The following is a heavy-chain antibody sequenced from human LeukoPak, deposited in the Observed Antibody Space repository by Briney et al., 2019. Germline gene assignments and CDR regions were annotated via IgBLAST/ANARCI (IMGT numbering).Heavy chain of an antibody. Sequence: PGGSLRLSCAASGFTFSSYGMHWVRQAPGKGLEWVAVISYDGSNKYYADSVKGRFTISRDNSKNTLYLQMNSLRAEDTAVYYCAKDHYPRFGESPFDYWGQGTLVTVSS. V-gene: IGHV3-30*18. J-gene: IGHJ4*02. D-gene: IGHD3-10*01. CDR2: ISYDGSNK. CDR1: GFTFSSYG. CDR3: AKDHYPRFGESPFDY.